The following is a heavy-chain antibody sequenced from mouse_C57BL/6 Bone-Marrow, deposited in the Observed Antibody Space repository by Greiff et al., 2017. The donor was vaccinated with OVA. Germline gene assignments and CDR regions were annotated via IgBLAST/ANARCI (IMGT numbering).Heavy chain of an antibody. CDR3: ARDYYYGSSYPSYWYFDV. CDR2: INPSNGGT. D-gene: IGHD1-1*01. J-gene: IGHJ1*03. V-gene: IGHV1-53*01. CDR1: GYTFTSYW. Sequence: QVQLQQPGTELVKPGASVKLSCKASGYTFTSYWMHWVKQRPGQGLEWIGNINPSNGGTNYNEKFKSKATLTVDKSSSTAYMQLSSLTSEDSAVYYCARDYYYGSSYPSYWYFDVWGTGTTVTVSS.